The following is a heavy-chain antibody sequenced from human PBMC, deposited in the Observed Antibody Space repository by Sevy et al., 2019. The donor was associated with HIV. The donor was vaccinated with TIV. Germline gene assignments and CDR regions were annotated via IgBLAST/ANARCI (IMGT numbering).Heavy chain of an antibody. Sequence: GGSLRLSCAASGFTVSGNYMSWVRQAPGKGLEWVSVIYGGGGTYQADSVKGRFTISRDDSKNTLDLQMNGLRVEDTATYYGAREVQGESHKSPWFDPWGQGTLVTVSS. CDR3: AREVQGESHKSPWFDP. V-gene: IGHV3-53*01. CDR2: IYGGGGT. CDR1: GFTVSGNY. J-gene: IGHJ5*02.